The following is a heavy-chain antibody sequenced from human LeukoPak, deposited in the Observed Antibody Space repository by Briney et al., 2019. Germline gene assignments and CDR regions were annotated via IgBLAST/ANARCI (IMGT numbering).Heavy chain of an antibody. Sequence: PSQTLSLTCTVSGGSISFGGYYWSWIRQLPGKGLEWIGYMYDREKTDYNPSLRSRVIISLDTSKNQFSLKLNSVTAADTAVYYCANAAQRITMVRGVINFDYWGQGTLVTVSS. V-gene: IGHV4-31*03. D-gene: IGHD3-10*01. CDR2: MYDREKT. CDR3: ANAAQRITMVRGVINFDY. CDR1: GGSISFGGYY. J-gene: IGHJ4*02.